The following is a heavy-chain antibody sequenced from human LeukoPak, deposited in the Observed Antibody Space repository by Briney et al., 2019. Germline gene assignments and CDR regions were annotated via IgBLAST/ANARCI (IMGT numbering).Heavy chain of an antibody. V-gene: IGHV3-74*01. CDR2: INTDGRST. J-gene: IGHJ4*02. Sequence: GGSLRLSCAASGFTFSSYWMHWVRQAPGKGLVWVSRINTDGRSTNYADSVKGRFTTSRDNAKNTLYLQMNSLRAEDTAVYYCARDQGGYSFGYNGGGYWGQGTLVTVSS. CDR3: ARDQGGYSFGYNGGGY. D-gene: IGHD5-18*01. CDR1: GFTFSSYW.